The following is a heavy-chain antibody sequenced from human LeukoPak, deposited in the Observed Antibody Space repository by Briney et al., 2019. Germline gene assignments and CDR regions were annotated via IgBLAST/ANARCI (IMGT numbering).Heavy chain of an antibody. V-gene: IGHV1-18*04. J-gene: IGHJ3*02. CDR2: ISAYNGNT. Sequence: ASVKVSCKASGYTFTSYYIHWARQAPGQGLEWMGWISAYNGNTNYAQKLQGRVTMTTDTSTSTAYMELRSLRSDDTAVYYCASSYDSSGYSPRGAFDIWGQGTMVTVSS. CDR3: ASSYDSSGYSPRGAFDI. CDR1: GYTFTSYY. D-gene: IGHD3-22*01.